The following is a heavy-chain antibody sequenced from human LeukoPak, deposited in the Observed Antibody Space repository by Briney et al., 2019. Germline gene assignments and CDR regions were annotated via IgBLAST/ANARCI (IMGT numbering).Heavy chain of an antibody. CDR2: IYHSRST. J-gene: IGHJ6*03. V-gene: IGHV4-38-2*01. CDR1: GYSISSGYY. D-gene: IGHD2-2*01. Sequence: SETLSLTCAVSGYSISSGYYWGWIRQPPGKGLEWIGSIYHSRSTYYNPSLKSRVTISVDTSKNQFSLKLSSVTAADTAVYYCARLTYTSCYEGYCYYYYMDVWGKGTTVTVSS. CDR3: ARLTYTSCYEGYCYYYYMDV.